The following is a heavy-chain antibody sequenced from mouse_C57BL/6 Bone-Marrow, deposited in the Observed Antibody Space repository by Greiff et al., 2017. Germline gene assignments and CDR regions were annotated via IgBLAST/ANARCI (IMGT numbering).Heavy chain of an antibody. CDR2: INPSNGGT. Sequence: QVQLQQPGTELVKPGASVKLSCKASGYTFTSYWMHWVKQRPGQGLEWLGNINPSNGGTNYNEKFKSKATLTVDKSSSTAYMQLSSLTSEDSAVYYCARFDGYYSAWFAYWGQGTLVTVSA. CDR1: GYTFTSYW. J-gene: IGHJ3*01. V-gene: IGHV1-53*01. D-gene: IGHD2-3*01. CDR3: ARFDGYYSAWFAY.